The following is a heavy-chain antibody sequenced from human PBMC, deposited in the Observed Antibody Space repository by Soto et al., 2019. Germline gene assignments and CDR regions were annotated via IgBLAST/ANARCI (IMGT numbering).Heavy chain of an antibody. Sequence: ASVKVSCKASGYSFTNNDVSWVRQATGQGLEWMGWMNPGSGDTGYAQKFQGRVTMTRDISIATAYMELSSLRSDDTDIYYCARMEPSRSLNSSEPWGQGTLVTV. V-gene: IGHV1-8*01. D-gene: IGHD3-16*02. J-gene: IGHJ5*02. CDR2: MNPGSGDT. CDR3: ARMEPSRSLNSSEP. CDR1: GYSFTNND.